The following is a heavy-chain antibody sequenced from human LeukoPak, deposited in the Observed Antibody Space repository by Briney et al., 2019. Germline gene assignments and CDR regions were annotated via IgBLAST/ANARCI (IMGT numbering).Heavy chain of an antibody. J-gene: IGHJ6*04. D-gene: IGHD2-21*01. CDR2: IYDSGST. V-gene: IGHV4-30-2*01. CDR3: ARGGLVVLGVDV. CDR1: GGSISNYGYS. Sequence: PSQTLSLTCAVSGGSISNYGYSWSWIRQPPGKGLEWIGDIYDSGSTYYNSSLRSRVTISIDRSKNQFSLKLTSVTAADTAVYFCARGGLVVLGVDVWGKGTTVTVSS.